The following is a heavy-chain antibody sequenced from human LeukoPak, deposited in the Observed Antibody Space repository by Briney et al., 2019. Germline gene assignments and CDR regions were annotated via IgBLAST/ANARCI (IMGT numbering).Heavy chain of an antibody. Sequence: GGSLRLSCVASGLTFNSHSMSWVRQAPGMGLEWVSVVSTNGDVTFYADSVKGRFTISRDNSKSTLFLQMNSLRAEDTAVYYCANEGLRGVIPGSGYWGQGTLVTVSS. CDR2: VSTNGDVT. D-gene: IGHD3-10*01. CDR3: ANEGLRGVIPGSGY. V-gene: IGHV3-23*01. CDR1: GLTFNSHS. J-gene: IGHJ4*02.